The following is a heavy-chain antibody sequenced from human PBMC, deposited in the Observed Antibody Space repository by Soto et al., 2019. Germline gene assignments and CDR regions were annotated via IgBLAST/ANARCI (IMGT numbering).Heavy chain of an antibody. J-gene: IGHJ3*02. V-gene: IGHV3-30-3*01. CDR1: GFTFSSYA. D-gene: IGHD3-10*01. Sequence: RSGRLSCAASGFTFSSYAMNWVRQAPGKGLEGVAVISYDGSNKYYADSVKGRFTISRDNSKNTLYLQMNSLRAEDTAVYYCARDRSITMVRGVIITGLADAFDIWGQGTMVTVSS. CDR2: ISYDGSNK. CDR3: ARDRSITMVRGVIITGLADAFDI.